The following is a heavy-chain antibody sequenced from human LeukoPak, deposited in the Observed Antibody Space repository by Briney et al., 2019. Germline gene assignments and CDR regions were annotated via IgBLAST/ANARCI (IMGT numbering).Heavy chain of an antibody. V-gene: IGHV3-48*01. Sequence: GGSLRLSCAASGFTFSDYSMNSVRQAPGKGLEWISYVGISSGNTKYADSVKGRFTISGDKAKNSLYLQMNSLRVEDTAVYYCARDTKYAFDNWGQGTLVTVSS. J-gene: IGHJ4*02. CDR3: ARDTKYAFDN. D-gene: IGHD2-2*01. CDR2: VGISSGNT. CDR1: GFTFSDYS.